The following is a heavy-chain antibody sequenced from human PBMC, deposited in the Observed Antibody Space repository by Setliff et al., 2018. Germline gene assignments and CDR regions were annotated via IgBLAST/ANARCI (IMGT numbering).Heavy chain of an antibody. V-gene: IGHV4-4*07. J-gene: IGHJ3*02. CDR3: ARDRPDHYEGAFDI. D-gene: IGHD4-17*01. CDR2: IYPSGST. CDR1: GGSISDYY. Sequence: SETLSLTCTVSGGSISDYYWSWVWQPAGKGLEWIGRIYPSGSTNYNPSLKSRVTISLDRSKNQFSLELSSVTAADTAVYYCARDRPDHYEGAFDIWGQGTTVTVS.